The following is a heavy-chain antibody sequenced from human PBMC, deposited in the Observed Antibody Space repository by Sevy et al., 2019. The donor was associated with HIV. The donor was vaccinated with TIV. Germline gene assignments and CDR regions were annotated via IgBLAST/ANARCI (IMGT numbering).Heavy chain of an antibody. CDR1: GGSISNYY. Sequence: SETLSLTCTVSGGSISNYYWSWIRQPAGKGLEWIGRIFTSGSTNYNPSLKSRVTMSIDTSKNQFFLRLSSVTAADTAVYYCARVEWELSGHGFDIWGQGTMVTVSS. J-gene: IGHJ3*02. D-gene: IGHD3-16*02. CDR3: ARVEWELSGHGFDI. V-gene: IGHV4-4*07. CDR2: IFTSGST.